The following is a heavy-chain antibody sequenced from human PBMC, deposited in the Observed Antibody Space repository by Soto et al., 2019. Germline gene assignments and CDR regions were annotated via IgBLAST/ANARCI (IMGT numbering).Heavy chain of an antibody. J-gene: IGHJ4*02. CDR3: ARHRAVFDS. V-gene: IGHV4-39*01. CDR1: GGSISSGTYY. CDR2: IYYSGST. D-gene: IGHD6-19*01. Sequence: QLQLQESGPGLVKPSETLSLTCTVSGGSISSGTYYWGWIHQPPGKGLEWIGSIYYSGSTYYNPSLKSRVTISVDTSKNQFSLKLTSVTAADTAVYSCARHRAVFDSWGQGTLVTVSS.